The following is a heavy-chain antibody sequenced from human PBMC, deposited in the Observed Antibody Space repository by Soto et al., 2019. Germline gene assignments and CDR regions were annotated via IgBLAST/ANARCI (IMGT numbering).Heavy chain of an antibody. V-gene: IGHV3-7*03. Sequence: EVQLEESGGDLVQPGGSLRLSCAASGFTLGAYWMTWVRQAPGKGVEWVANINRDGSKKAYLDSVRGRFTIARNNVGNSLYLQMDSLRADDTSLYSCARDVSTGSSSLCPDAFDIWGQGTMVTVSS. D-gene: IGHD6-13*01. CDR2: INRDGSKK. CDR1: GFTLGAYW. J-gene: IGHJ3*02. CDR3: ARDVSTGSSSLCPDAFDI.